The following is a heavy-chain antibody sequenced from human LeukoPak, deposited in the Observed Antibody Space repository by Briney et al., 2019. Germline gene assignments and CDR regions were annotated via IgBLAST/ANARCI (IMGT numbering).Heavy chain of an antibody. D-gene: IGHD3-22*01. CDR2: IRQDGSEK. Sequence: GGSLRLSCAASGFTFSSYWMSWIRQAPGKGLEWVANIRQDGSEKHYVDSVKGRFTISRDNAKNSLYLQMNSLSAEDTAVYYCARDIGPYDSSGYYDAFDIWGQGTMVTVSS. J-gene: IGHJ3*02. CDR3: ARDIGPYDSSGYYDAFDI. V-gene: IGHV3-7*01. CDR1: GFTFSSYW.